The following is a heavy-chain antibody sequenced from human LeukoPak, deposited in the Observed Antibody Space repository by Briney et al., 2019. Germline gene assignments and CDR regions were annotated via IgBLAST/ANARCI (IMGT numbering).Heavy chain of an antibody. CDR3: ARDRDDSSGYYSLDY. CDR2: IYYSGST. CDR1: GGSISSGSYY. Sequence: SQTLSLTCTVSGGSISSGSYYWSWIRQHPGKGLEWSGYIYYSGSTYYNPSLKSRVTISVDTSKNQFSLKLSSVTAADTAVYYCARDRDDSSGYYSLDYWGQGTLVTVSS. D-gene: IGHD3-22*01. V-gene: IGHV4-31*03. J-gene: IGHJ4*02.